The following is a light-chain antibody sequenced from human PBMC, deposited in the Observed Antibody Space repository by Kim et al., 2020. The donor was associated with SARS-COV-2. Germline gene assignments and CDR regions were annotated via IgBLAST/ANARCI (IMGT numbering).Light chain of an antibody. Sequence: GHSVTISCTGTSSDIGGNDYVSWYQQHPGKAPKRMIYEVNKRPSGVPDRFSGSKSGNTASLTVSGLQAEDEGDYYCSSYAGSNNWVFGGGTQLTVL. CDR3: SSYAGSNNWV. J-gene: IGLJ3*02. CDR1: SSDIGGNDY. V-gene: IGLV2-8*01. CDR2: EVN.